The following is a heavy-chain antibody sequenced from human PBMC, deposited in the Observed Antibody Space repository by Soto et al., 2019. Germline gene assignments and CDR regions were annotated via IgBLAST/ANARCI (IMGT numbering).Heavy chain of an antibody. V-gene: IGHV3-23*01. CDR2: ISGSDDST. Sequence: GGSLRLSCAASGFTFSRSGMSWVRQAPGKGLEWVSAISGSDDSTYYADNVKGRFTISRDNSKKKLYQQMSNLGAEDKDLYYCAKVIGLVDPYDCWGQGIQVTVSS. J-gene: IGHJ4*02. D-gene: IGHD2-21*01. CDR1: GFTFSRSG. CDR3: AKVIGLVDPYDC.